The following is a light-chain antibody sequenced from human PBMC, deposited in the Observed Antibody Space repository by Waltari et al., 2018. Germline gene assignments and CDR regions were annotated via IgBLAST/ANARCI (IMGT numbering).Light chain of an antibody. CDR1: QSIISW. J-gene: IGKJ4*01. Sequence: DIQMTPHPSTLPASVGDRVTITCRASQSIISWLAWHQQKAGKAPKLLIYKASNLESGVPSRFSGSGSGTEFTLTISSLQPDDVATYFCQQYDSYPLTFGGGTKVQIK. V-gene: IGKV1-5*03. CDR2: KAS. CDR3: QQYDSYPLT.